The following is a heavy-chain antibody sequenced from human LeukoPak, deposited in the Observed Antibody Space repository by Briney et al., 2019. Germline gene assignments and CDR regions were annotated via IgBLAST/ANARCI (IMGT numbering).Heavy chain of an antibody. CDR2: ISWNSGSI. Sequence: GGSLRLSCAASGFTFSSYAMSWVRQAPGKGLEWVSGISWNSGSIGYADSVKGRFTISRDNAKNSLYLQMNSLRAEDTALYYCAKDIGAATVGGYFDYWGQGTLVTVSS. V-gene: IGHV3-9*01. CDR1: GFTFSSYA. J-gene: IGHJ4*02. CDR3: AKDIGAATVGGYFDY. D-gene: IGHD1-26*01.